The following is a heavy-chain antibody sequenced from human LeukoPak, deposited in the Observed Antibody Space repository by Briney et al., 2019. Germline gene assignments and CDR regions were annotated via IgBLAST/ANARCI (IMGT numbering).Heavy chain of an antibody. CDR2: ISWNSGSI. CDR3: AKGRTGLFDY. CDR1: GFTFDDDA. D-gene: IGHD1-14*01. V-gene: IGHV3-9*01. J-gene: IGHJ4*02. Sequence: GGSLRLSCAASGFTFDDDAMHWVRQAPGKGLEWVSGISWNSGSIGYADSVKGRFTISRDNAKNSLYLQMNSLRAEDTALYYCAKGRTGLFDYWGQGALVTVSS.